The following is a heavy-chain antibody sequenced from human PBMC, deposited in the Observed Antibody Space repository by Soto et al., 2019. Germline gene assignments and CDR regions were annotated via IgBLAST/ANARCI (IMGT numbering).Heavy chain of an antibody. D-gene: IGHD6-6*01. V-gene: IGHV3-7*01. CDR1: GFNFSNYW. CDR2: IKQDGSEK. J-gene: IGHJ3*02. Sequence: PGGSLRLSCAASGFNFSNYWMSWVRQAPGKGLEWVANIKQDGSEKYYVDSVKGRFTISRDDAKNSLYLQMNSLRAEDTAVYYCAKDLSLSSSFIWGQGTMVTVSS. CDR3: AKDLSLSSSFI.